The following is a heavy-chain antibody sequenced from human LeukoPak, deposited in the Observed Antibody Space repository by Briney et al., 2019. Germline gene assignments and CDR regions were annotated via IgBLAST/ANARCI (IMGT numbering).Heavy chain of an antibody. J-gene: IGHJ6*02. D-gene: IGHD3-9*01. V-gene: IGHV3-21*01. Sequence: GGSLRLSCAASGFSLSSYSMNWVRQAPGKGLEWVSSITISSNFIYYADSVKGRFTISRDNAKSSLFLQMNSLRAENTAVYFCARDGHGDGFLTGYSYFGMDVWGQGTTVIVSS. CDR2: ITISSNFI. CDR3: ARDGHGDGFLTGYSYFGMDV. CDR1: GFSLSSYS.